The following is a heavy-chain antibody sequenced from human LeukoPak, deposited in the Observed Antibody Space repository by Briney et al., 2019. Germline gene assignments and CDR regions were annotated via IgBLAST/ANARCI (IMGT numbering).Heavy chain of an antibody. CDR2: ISSDGNNK. CDR1: GFTISSYG. D-gene: IGHD6-13*01. CDR3: ARIGYSISWSGDY. Sequence: GGSLRLSCAASGFTISSYGMHWVRQAPGKGLEWVALISSDGNNKYYADSVKGRFSISRDNSKNTLYLQMNSLRAEDTAVYSCARIGYSISWSGDYWGQGSLVTVSS. V-gene: IGHV3-30*03. J-gene: IGHJ4*02.